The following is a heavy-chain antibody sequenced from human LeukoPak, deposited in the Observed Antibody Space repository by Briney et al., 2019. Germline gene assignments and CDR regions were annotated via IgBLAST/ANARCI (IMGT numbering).Heavy chain of an antibody. V-gene: IGHV3-7*01. J-gene: IGHJ4*02. D-gene: IGHD2-8*02. CDR1: GFSFSNYC. CDR3: ARGRSDTAGFVGF. CDR2: IKQDGSEK. Sequence: GGSLRLSCAASGFSFSNYCMNWVRQAPGKALEWVANIKQDGSEKYYVDSVKGRFTISRDNAKNSLYLQMNSLTAEDTAIYYCARGRSDTAGFVGFWGQGTLVTVSS.